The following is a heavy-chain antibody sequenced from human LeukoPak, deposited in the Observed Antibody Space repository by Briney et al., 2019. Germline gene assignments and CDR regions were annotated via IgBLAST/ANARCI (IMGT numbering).Heavy chain of an antibody. V-gene: IGHV4-34*01. CDR2: INHSGST. D-gene: IGHD1-14*01. CDR1: GGSFSGYY. CDR3: ARERTRHFDY. J-gene: IGHJ4*02. Sequence: SETLSLTRAVYGGSFSGYYWSWIRQPPGKGLEWIGEINHSGSTNYNPSLKSRATISVDTSKNQFSLKLSSVTAADTAVYYCARERTRHFDYWGQGTLVTVSS.